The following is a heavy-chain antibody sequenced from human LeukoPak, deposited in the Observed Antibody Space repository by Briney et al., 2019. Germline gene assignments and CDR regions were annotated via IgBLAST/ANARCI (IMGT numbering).Heavy chain of an antibody. V-gene: IGHV1-46*01. CDR1: GYTLTRYY. Sequence: ASVKVSPKASGYTLTRYYMHWVRQTPGQGGERMGIINPSEGSTRYAQKFQGRETITPDTSTSTVYMELSSLRSEDTAVYYCARVWQQLAPDEAFDIWGQGTMVTVSS. D-gene: IGHD6-13*01. J-gene: IGHJ3*02. CDR2: INPSEGST. CDR3: ARVWQQLAPDEAFDI.